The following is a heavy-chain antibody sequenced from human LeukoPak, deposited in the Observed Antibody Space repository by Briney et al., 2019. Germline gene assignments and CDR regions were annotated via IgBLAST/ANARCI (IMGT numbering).Heavy chain of an antibody. J-gene: IGHJ5*02. V-gene: IGHV4-59*01. CDR1: GGSISSYY. Sequence: SESLSLTCTVSGGSISSYYWSWIRQPPGKGLEWIGCIYYSGSTNYNPSLKSRVTISVDTSKNQFSLKLSSVTAADTAVYYCARDQAHYDFWSGYHNWFDPWGQGTLVTVSS. D-gene: IGHD3-3*01. CDR2: IYYSGST. CDR3: ARDQAHYDFWSGYHNWFDP.